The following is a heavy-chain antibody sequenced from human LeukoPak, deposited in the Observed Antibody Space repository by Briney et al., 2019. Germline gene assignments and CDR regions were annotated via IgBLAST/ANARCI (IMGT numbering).Heavy chain of an antibody. D-gene: IGHD4-17*01. CDR3: AHSHDYGDYFFDY. V-gene: IGHV2-5*01. CDR1: GFSISTSGVG. CDR2: IEWNDDK. Sequence: SGHTLVHPTQPLTLTCTFSGFSISTSGVGVGWIGQPPEKALEWLELIEWNDDKRYNTSMKSRLTIPKATSKNQLVLTMTNMYPVDTATYYCAHSHDYGDYFFDYWGQATLLTVSS. J-gene: IGHJ4*02.